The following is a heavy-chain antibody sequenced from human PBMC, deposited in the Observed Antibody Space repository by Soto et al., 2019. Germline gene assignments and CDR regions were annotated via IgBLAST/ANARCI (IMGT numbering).Heavy chain of an antibody. J-gene: IGHJ4*02. CDR3: ARGGHDFWSGPFDY. V-gene: IGHV4-4*07. CDR1: GCSLRPYY. CDR2: IDTSGST. Sequence: SERLSLTCIVAGCSLRPYYCNWIRPPAGKGLEWIGRIDTSGSTSYNPSLKSRVTMSVDTSENQFSLKLSSVTAADTAVYYCARGGHDFWSGPFDYWGQGRLVTVSS. D-gene: IGHD3-3*01.